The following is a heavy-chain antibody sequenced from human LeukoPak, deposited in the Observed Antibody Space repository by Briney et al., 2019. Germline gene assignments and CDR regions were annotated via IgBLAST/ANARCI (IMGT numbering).Heavy chain of an antibody. CDR2: IWYDGSNK. V-gene: IGHV3-33*01. J-gene: IGHJ4*02. CDR3: ARSMRRILTGYYSLAY. Sequence: PGGSLRLSCAASGFTFSSYGMHWVRQAPGKGLECVAVIWYDGSNKYYADSVKGRFTISRDNSKNTLYLQMNNLRAEDTAVYYCARSMRRILTGYYSLAYWGQGTLVTVSS. CDR1: GFTFSSYG. D-gene: IGHD3-9*01.